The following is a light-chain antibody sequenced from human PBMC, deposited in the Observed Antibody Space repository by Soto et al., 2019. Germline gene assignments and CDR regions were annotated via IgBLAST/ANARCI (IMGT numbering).Light chain of an antibody. J-gene: IGLJ1*01. CDR3: CSYAGSSTYV. V-gene: IGLV2-23*01. CDR2: EGG. CDR1: SSDVGSYNL. Sequence: QSVLTQPASVSGSPGQSITISCTGTSSDVGSYNLVSWYQQHPGKAPKLMIYEGGKRPSGVSDRFSGSKSGNTASLTISGLQAEGDADYYCCSYAGSSTYVFGTGTKLTVL.